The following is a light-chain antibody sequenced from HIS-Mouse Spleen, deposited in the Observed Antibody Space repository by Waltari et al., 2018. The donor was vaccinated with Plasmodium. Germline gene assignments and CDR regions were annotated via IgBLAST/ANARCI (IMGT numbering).Light chain of an antibody. J-gene: IGLJ3*02. CDR2: DVS. Sequence: QSALTQPASVSGSPGQSITISCTGTSSDVGGYNYVSWYQQHPGKAPKLMLYDVSNRPSGVSKRFAGSKSGNTASLTISGLQAEDEADYYCSSYTSSSTWVFGGGTKLTVL. V-gene: IGLV2-14*03. CDR1: SSDVGGYNY. CDR3: SSYTSSSTWV.